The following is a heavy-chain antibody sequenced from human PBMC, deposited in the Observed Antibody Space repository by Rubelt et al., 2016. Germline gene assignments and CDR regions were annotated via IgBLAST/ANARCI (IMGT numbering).Heavy chain of an antibody. CDR1: GFSFSALW. D-gene: IGHD6-19*01. CDR3: AKDPLAGAVAGRGGDY. V-gene: IGHV3-74*01. J-gene: IGHJ4*02. CDR2: INTDGSAT. Sequence: GGGLVQPGGSLRLSCAASGFSFSALWMHWVRQTPGKGLVWVSLINTDGSATTYADSVRGRFTVSRDNSENTLYLQMSSLRAEDTAVYYCAKDPLAGAVAGRGGDYWGQGTLVTVSS.